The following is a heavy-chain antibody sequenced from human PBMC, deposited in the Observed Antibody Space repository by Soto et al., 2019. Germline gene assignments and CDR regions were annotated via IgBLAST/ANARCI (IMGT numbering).Heavy chain of an antibody. V-gene: IGHV3-72*01. CDR3: ARGGYCGSTSCHSDYYGMDV. CDR1: GFTFSDHY. J-gene: IGHJ6*02. D-gene: IGHD2-2*01. Sequence: EVQLVESGGGLVQPGGSLRLSCAASGFTFSDHYMDWVRQAPGKGLEWVGRIRNKANSYTTEYAASVKGRFTISRDDSKNSLYLQMNSLKTEDTAVYYCARGGYCGSTSCHSDYYGMDVWGQGTTVTVSS. CDR2: IRNKANSYTT.